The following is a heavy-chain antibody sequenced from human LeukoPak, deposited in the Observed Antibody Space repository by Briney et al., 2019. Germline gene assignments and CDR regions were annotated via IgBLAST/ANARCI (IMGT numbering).Heavy chain of an antibody. Sequence: SETLSLTCTVSGGSISSSSYYWGWIRQPPGKGVEWIGSIYYSGSTYYNPSLKSRVTISVDTSKNQFSLKLSSVTPADTAVYYRARHCTRDGIAVAGIDYRGQGTLVTVSS. J-gene: IGHJ4*02. CDR2: IYYSGST. CDR3: ARHCTRDGIAVAGIDY. CDR1: GGSISSSSYY. V-gene: IGHV4-39*01. D-gene: IGHD6-19*01.